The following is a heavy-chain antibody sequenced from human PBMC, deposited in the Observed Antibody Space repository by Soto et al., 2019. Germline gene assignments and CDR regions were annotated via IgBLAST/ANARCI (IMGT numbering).Heavy chain of an antibody. CDR2: ISRSGSGT. Sequence: GGSLRLSCAASGFTFNSYAMSWVRQAPGKGLEWVSTISRSGSGTFYEDSVKGRFTISRDNSKSTLYLKMYSLRADDTAVYYCAKDASRDGSGSRPDYWGQGTLVTVSS. V-gene: IGHV3-23*01. CDR3: AKDASRDGSGSRPDY. D-gene: IGHD3-10*01. J-gene: IGHJ4*02. CDR1: GFTFNSYA.